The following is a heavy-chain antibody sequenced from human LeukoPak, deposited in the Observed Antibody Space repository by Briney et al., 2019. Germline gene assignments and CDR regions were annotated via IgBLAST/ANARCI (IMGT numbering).Heavy chain of an antibody. D-gene: IGHD3-22*01. V-gene: IGHV1-69*13. J-gene: IGHJ4*02. CDR3: ACYYDSSGYSSPFDY. Sequence: ASVKVSCKASGYTFIGYYMHWVRQAPGQGLEWMGGIIPIFGTANYAQKFQGRVTITADESTSTAYMELSSLRSEDTAVYYCACYYDSSGYSSPFDYWGQGTLVTVSS. CDR2: IIPIFGTA. CDR1: GYTFIGYY.